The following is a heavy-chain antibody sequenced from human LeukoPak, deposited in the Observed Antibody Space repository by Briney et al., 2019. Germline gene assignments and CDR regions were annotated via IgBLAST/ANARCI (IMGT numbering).Heavy chain of an antibody. D-gene: IGHD3-10*01. CDR3: ARARYYYGLGRYREDY. CDR2: IKQDGREK. J-gene: IGHJ4*02. CDR1: GFTFSSYW. Sequence: PGGSLRLSCAASGFTFSSYWMSWVRQAPGKGLEGVANIKQDGREKYYVESVKGRFTISSDNAKNSLYLQMTSLRAEDTAVYYCARARYYYGLGRYREDYWGQGTLVTVSS. V-gene: IGHV3-7*05.